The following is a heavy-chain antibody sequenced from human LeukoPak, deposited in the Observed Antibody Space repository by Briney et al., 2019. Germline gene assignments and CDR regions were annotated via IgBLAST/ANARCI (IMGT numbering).Heavy chain of an antibody. V-gene: IGHV4-38-2*02. J-gene: IGHJ4*02. D-gene: IGHD3-10*02. CDR2: IYHTGSP. CDR1: GGSISSYY. Sequence: PSETLSLTCTVSGGSISSYYWGWIRQPPGKGLEWIGSIYHTGSPYYNSSLKSRVTISVDTSKNDFSLKLSSVTAADTAVYYCVLGSGTYYRGAVFDYWGQGTLVIVSS. CDR3: VLGSGTYYRGAVFDY.